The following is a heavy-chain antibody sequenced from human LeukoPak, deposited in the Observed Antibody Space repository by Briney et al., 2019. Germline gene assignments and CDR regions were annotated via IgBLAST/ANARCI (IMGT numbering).Heavy chain of an antibody. J-gene: IGHJ6*03. Sequence: ASVKVSCKASGYTFTSYDINWVRQATGQGLEWMGWMNPNSGNTGYAQKFQGRVTMTRNTSISTAYMELSSLRSEDTAVYYCARVAVAGIYYSYYYMDVWGKGTTVTVSS. CDR1: GYTFTSYD. CDR2: MNPNSGNT. V-gene: IGHV1-8*01. D-gene: IGHD6-19*01. CDR3: ARVAVAGIYYSYYYMDV.